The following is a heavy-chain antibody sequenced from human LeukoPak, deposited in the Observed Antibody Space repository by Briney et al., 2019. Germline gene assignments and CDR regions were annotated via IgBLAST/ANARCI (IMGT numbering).Heavy chain of an antibody. D-gene: IGHD3-22*01. J-gene: IGHJ4*02. CDR3: AKGNPYYYDSSGYYYFDY. CDR2: ISGSGGST. V-gene: IGHV3-23*01. Sequence: PGGFLRLSCAASGFTFSSYAMSWVRQAPGKGLEWVSAISGSGGSTYYADSVKGRFTISRDNSKNTLYLQMNSLRAEDTAVYYCAKGNPYYYDSSGYYYFDYWGQGTLVTVSS. CDR1: GFTFSSYA.